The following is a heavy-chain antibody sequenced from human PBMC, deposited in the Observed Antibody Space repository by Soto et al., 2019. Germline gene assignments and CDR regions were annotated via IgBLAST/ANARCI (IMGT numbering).Heavy chain of an antibody. CDR1: GGTFNTYA. D-gene: IGHD3-16*02. V-gene: IGHV1-69*19. CDR3: ARSVGSGGVIGGFDY. CDR2: IFPMFDVP. J-gene: IGHJ4*02. Sequence: QVQLVQSGPEMKKPGSAVKVSCKSSGGTFNTYAMNWVRQVPGQGLEWMGGIFPMFDVPRYAQKFQGRVTITFDESSTTAYRDLRSLRFDDTAVYYCARSVGSGGVIGGFDYWGQGTLVSV.